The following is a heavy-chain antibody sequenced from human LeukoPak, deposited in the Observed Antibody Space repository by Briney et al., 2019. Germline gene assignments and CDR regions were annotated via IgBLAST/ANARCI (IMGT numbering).Heavy chain of an antibody. CDR3: AKGAGGFTMVREPAIYYFDY. J-gene: IGHJ4*02. CDR2: ISYDGSNK. V-gene: IGHV3-30*18. CDR1: GFTFSSYG. D-gene: IGHD3-10*01. Sequence: PGRSLRLSCAASGFTFSSYGMHWVRQAPGKGLEWVAVISYDGSNKYYADSVKGRFTISRDNSKNTLYLQMNSLRAEDTAVYYCAKGAGGFTMVREPAIYYFDYWGQGTLVTVSS.